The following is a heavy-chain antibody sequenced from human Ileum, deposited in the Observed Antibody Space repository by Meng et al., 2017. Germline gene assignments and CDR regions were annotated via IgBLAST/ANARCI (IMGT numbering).Heavy chain of an antibody. CDR1: GFTFSNHP. CDR3: AREKGSSGRAGFFDP. D-gene: IGHD3-22*01. J-gene: IGHJ5*02. V-gene: IGHV3-30*04. Sequence: QVQLGASGGGVVQPGRSLTLSCAASGFTFSNHPMHWIRQSPGKGLEWVAGISDDGNRKHYADSGNGRFTISRDNSKNTLHLQIDSLRGDDTAVYYCAREKGSSGRAGFFDPWGQGTLVTVSS. CDR2: ISDDGNRK.